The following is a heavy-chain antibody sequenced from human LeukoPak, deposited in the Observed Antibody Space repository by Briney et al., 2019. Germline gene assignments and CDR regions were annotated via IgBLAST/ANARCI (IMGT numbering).Heavy chain of an antibody. V-gene: IGHV4-4*07. CDR3: PRDTVVVVPADYYYYYMVV. D-gene: IGHD2-2*01. J-gene: IGHJ6*03. CDR1: GGSISSYY. Sequence: KPSETLSLTCTVSGGSISSYYWSWIRQPAGKGLEWIGRMYTSGSTNYNPSLKSRVTMSVDTSKNQFSLKLSSVTAADTAVYYCPRDTVVVVPADYYYYYMVVSGKGTTGTVS. CDR2: MYTSGST.